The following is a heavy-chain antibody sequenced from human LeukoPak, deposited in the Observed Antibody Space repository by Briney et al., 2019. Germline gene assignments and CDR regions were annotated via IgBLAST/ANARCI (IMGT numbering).Heavy chain of an antibody. J-gene: IGHJ4*02. CDR1: GGSISSYY. CDR3: ARQLLIFDSSAFDF. V-gene: IGHV4-59*08. CDR2: IYYSGST. D-gene: IGHD3-22*01. Sequence: SETLSLTCTVSGGSISSYYWSWIRQPPGKGLEWIGYIYYSGSTNYNPSLKSRVTISVDTSKKQFSLRLSSVTAADTAVYYCARQLLIFDSSAFDFWGQGTLVTVSS.